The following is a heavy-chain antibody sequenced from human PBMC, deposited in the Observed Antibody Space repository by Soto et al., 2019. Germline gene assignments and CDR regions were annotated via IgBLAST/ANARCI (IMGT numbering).Heavy chain of an antibody. J-gene: IGHJ4*02. Sequence: GGSLRLSCAVSGFTFSTYAIHFFRQAPFKGLEWVAVISYDGSNTYYTDSVKGRFTISRDNMLYLQMNSLRAEDTAVYYCARDQGRSITCQLDYWGQGTLVTVSS. D-gene: IGHD2-2*01. CDR2: ISYDGSNT. CDR1: GFTFSTYA. CDR3: ARDQGRSITCQLDY. V-gene: IGHV3-30-3*01.